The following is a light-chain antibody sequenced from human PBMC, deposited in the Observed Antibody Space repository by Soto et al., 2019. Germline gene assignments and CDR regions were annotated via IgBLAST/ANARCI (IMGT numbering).Light chain of an antibody. CDR1: RLGNKY. CDR3: HAWDSDTEV. J-gene: IGLJ3*02. CDR2: QDT. Sequence: SYELTQPPSVSVSPGQTASITCSGDRLGNKYVCWYQQKTGQSPVLVIYQDTKRPSGIPERFSGSNFGNTATLTISGTQAVDEADYYCHAWDSDTEVFGGGTQLTVL. V-gene: IGLV3-1*01.